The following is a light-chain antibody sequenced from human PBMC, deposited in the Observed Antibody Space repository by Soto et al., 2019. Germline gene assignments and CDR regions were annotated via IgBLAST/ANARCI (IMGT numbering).Light chain of an antibody. CDR1: QSVTGSH. J-gene: IGKJ1*01. CDR3: QQYGSVPWT. V-gene: IGKV3-20*01. Sequence: EIVLTQSPGTLSLSPGERATLSCRASQSVTGSHLAWYQQQPGQAPRLLMYGASSRATGIPVRFSGSGSGTDFTLTISRLEPEDFAVYYCQQYGSVPWTFGQGTKVEI. CDR2: GAS.